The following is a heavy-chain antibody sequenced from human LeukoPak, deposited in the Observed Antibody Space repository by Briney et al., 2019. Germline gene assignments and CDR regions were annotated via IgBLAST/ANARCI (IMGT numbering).Heavy chain of an antibody. D-gene: IGHD3-22*01. CDR3: ARDGSGYDY. CDR2: INPNSGGT. CDR1: GYTFTGYY. Sequence: ASVKVSCKASGYTFTGYYMYWVRQAPGQGLEWMGWINPNSGGTSYAQKFQGRVTMTRDTSISTAYMELSRLRSDDTAVYYCARDGSGYDYWGQGTLVTVSS. J-gene: IGHJ4*02. V-gene: IGHV1-2*02.